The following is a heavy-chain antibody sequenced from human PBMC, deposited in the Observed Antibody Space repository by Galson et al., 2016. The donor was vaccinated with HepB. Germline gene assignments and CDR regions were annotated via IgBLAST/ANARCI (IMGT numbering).Heavy chain of an antibody. CDR3: ARDGGNRGSYSVGDSFDI. CDR1: EFTVSLNY. Sequence: SLRLSCAASEFTVSLNYMSWVRQAPGKGLEWVSIIYSDDNTYYADSVQGRFTISSDTSGTTVFLQMDSLRADDTAMYYCARDGGNRGSYSVGDSFDIWGQGTMVTVSS. V-gene: IGHV3-53*01. D-gene: IGHD1-26*01. J-gene: IGHJ3*02. CDR2: IYSDDNT.